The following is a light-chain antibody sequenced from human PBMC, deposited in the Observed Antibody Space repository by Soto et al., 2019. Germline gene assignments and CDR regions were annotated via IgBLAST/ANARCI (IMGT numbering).Light chain of an antibody. CDR3: QKYNNVPFA. V-gene: IGKV1-27*01. CDR1: QDISTH. CDR2: GAS. J-gene: IGKJ3*01. Sequence: DIQMTQSPSSLSASVGDRVTITCRASQDISTHLAWYQQRPGKVPRLLIFGASTLQSGVPSRFIGSGSGTDFTLSIRSLQPEDVATYYCQKYNNVPFAFGPGTTVDLK.